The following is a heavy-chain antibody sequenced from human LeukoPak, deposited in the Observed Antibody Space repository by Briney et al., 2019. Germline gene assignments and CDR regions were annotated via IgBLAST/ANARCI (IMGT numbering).Heavy chain of an antibody. CDR2: IRYDGSNK. CDR1: GFTFSSYG. J-gene: IGHJ4*02. Sequence: QAGGSLRLSCAASGFTFSSYGMHWVRQAPGKGLEWVAFIRYDGSNKYYADSVKGRFTISRDNSKNTLYLQMNSLRAEDTAVYHCVRTYYSNYVHYFDYWGQGTLVTVSS. CDR3: VRTYYSNYVHYFDY. V-gene: IGHV3-30*02. D-gene: IGHD4-11*01.